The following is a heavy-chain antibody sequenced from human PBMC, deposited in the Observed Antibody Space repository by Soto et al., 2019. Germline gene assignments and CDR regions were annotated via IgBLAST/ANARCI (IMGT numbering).Heavy chain of an antibody. D-gene: IGHD5-18*01. Sequence: GESLKISCMGSGYSFNTYWIGWVRQIPGKGLEWMGIINPGDFDTRYSPSFQGHVTMSVDKSINTAYLQWSSLETSDTAMYFCARHLGYSYGHQELYNYWGQGTRVTVSS. V-gene: IGHV5-51*01. CDR2: INPGDFDT. J-gene: IGHJ4*02. CDR3: ARHLGYSYGHQELYNY. CDR1: GYSFNTYW.